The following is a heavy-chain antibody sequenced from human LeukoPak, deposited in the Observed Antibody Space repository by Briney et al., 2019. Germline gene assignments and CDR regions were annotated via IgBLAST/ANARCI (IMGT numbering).Heavy chain of an antibody. Sequence: ASVKVSCKASGYDFTSYAMHWVRQAPGQRLEWMGWINAGNGNTKYTQKFQDRVTVTRDTSTSAAYMELSSLRSEDTAVYYCAKDEKGYYHDTSGYPDAFDIWGQGTMVTVSS. CDR2: INAGNGNT. J-gene: IGHJ3*02. CDR1: GYDFTSYA. V-gene: IGHV1-3*01. D-gene: IGHD3-22*01. CDR3: AKDEKGYYHDTSGYPDAFDI.